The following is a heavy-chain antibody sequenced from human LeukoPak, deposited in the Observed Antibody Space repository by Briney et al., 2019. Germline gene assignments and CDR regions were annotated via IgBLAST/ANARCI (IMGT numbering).Heavy chain of an antibody. CDR1: GFTFSSYA. Sequence: GGSLRLSCAASGFTFSSYAMSWVRQAPGKGLEWVSGISGSGGSTYYADSVKGRFTISRDNSKNTLYLQMNSLRAEDTAVYYCAKDIFEGYYDILTGYYGIYYYYGIDVWGQGTTVTVSS. CDR3: AKDIFEGYYDILTGYYGIYYYYGIDV. D-gene: IGHD3-9*01. V-gene: IGHV3-23*01. CDR2: ISGSGGST. J-gene: IGHJ6*02.